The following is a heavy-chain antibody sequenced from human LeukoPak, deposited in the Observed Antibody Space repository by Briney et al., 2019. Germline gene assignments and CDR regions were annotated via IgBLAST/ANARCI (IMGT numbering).Heavy chain of an antibody. V-gene: IGHV3-21*01. Sequence: GGSLRLSCAASGFTFSSYTMNWLRQAPGKGLEWVSSTSSSSSYIYYADSVKGRFTISRDNAKNSLYLQMNSLRAEDTAVYYCARDKGSYDSDFWGQGTLVTVSS. CDR1: GFTFSSYT. CDR3: ARDKGSYDSDF. J-gene: IGHJ4*02. CDR2: TSSSSSYI. D-gene: IGHD5-18*01.